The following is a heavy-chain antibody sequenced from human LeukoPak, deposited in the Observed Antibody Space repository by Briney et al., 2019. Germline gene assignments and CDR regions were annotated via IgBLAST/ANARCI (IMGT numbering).Heavy chain of an antibody. V-gene: IGHV3-74*01. CDR1: GFTFSSYW. CDR3: AKVESSGWFTNYYYGMDV. CDR2: INSDGSST. Sequence: GSLRLSCAASGFTFSSYWMHWVRQAPGKGLVWVSRINSDGSSTSYADSVKGRFTISRDNAKNTLYLQMNSLRAEDTAIYYCAKVESSGWFTNYYYGMDVWGQGTTVTVSS. D-gene: IGHD6-19*01. J-gene: IGHJ6*02.